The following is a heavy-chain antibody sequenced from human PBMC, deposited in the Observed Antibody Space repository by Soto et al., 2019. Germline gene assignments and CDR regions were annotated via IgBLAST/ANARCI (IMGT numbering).Heavy chain of an antibody. D-gene: IGHD4-17*01. CDR2: VNPTSGNT. Sequence: QVQLVQSGAEVKKPGASVKVSCKASGYTFTSYEINWVRQATGQGLEWLGWVNPTSGNTGYAQKFQGRVTMPRNTSISTAYLELSSLRSEDTAVYYCVGATVTTWVFWGQGTLVTVSS. CDR3: VGATVTTWVF. J-gene: IGHJ4*02. V-gene: IGHV1-8*01. CDR1: GYTFTSYE.